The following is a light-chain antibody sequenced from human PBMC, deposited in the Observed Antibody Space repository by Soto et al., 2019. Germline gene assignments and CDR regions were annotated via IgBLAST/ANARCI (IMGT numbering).Light chain of an antibody. CDR1: QSVRSNY. CDR2: DVS. V-gene: IGKV3-20*01. CDR3: QQYGRSPT. J-gene: IGKJ1*01. Sequence: EIVLTQSPGTLSLSPGERATLSCRSSQSVRSNYLAWYQQKPDQAPRLVIYDVSGRATGIPDRFSGSGSGTDFTLTISRLEPEDFAVYYCQQYGRSPTFGQGTKVEIK.